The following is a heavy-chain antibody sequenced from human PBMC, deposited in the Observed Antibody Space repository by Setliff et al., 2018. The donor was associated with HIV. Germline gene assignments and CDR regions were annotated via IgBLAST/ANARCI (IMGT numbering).Heavy chain of an antibody. V-gene: IGHV4-31*03. D-gene: IGHD2-15*01. CDR1: GGSISIGGYY. CDR2: IYHNGST. CDR3: ARGGGSRAATSSYYYMDV. Sequence: PSETLSLTCTVSGGSISIGGYYWGWIRQHPGKGLEWIGYIYHNGSTYYNPSLKSRVITSVDTSKNQFSLKLSSVTAADTAVYYCARGGGSRAATSSYYYMDVWGKGTTVT. J-gene: IGHJ6*03.